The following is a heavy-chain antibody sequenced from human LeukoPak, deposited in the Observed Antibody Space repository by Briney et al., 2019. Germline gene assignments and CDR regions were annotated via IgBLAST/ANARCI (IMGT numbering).Heavy chain of an antibody. V-gene: IGHV4-59*01. J-gene: IGHJ4*02. CDR3: ARGGGSFDY. CDR2: IYYSGST. Sequence: PSETLSLTCTVSGGSLSSYYWSWIRQPPGKGLEWIGYIYYSGSTNYNPSLKSRVTISVDTSKNQFSLKLSSVTAADTAVYYCARGGGSFDYWGQGTLVTVSS. D-gene: IGHD3-16*01. CDR1: GGSLSSYY.